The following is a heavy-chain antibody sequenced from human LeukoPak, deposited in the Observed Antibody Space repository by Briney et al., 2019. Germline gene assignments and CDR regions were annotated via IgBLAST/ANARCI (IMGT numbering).Heavy chain of an antibody. D-gene: IGHD3-9*01. CDR1: GGSISSYY. J-gene: IGHJ4*02. V-gene: IGHV4-59*08. CDR3: ARHLAGYDSD. Sequence: SETLSLTCTVSGGSISSYYWSWIRQPPGKGLEWIGYIYYSGSTNYNPSLKGRVTISVDTSKNQFSLKLSSVTAADTAVYYCARHLAGYDSDWGQGTLVTVSS. CDR2: IYYSGST.